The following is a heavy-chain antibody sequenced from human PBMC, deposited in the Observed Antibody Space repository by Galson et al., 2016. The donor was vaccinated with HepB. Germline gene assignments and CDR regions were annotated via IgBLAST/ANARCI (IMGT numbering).Heavy chain of an antibody. CDR2: IYSDGSTK. V-gene: IGHV3-33*01. D-gene: IGHD2-2*01. J-gene: IGHJ4*02. Sequence: SLRLSCATSGFLFNYFAMHWVRQAPGKGLEWVATIYSDGSTKYYADSVKGRFTISRDNSKNTLDLQMSSLKVEDTAVYYCARMYCSSSSCYFDSWGQGTLVTGSS. CDR1: GFLFNYFA. CDR3: ARMYCSSSSCYFDS.